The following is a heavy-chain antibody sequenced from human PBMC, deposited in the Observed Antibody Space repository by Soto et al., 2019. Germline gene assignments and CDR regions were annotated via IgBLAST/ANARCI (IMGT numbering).Heavy chain of an antibody. Sequence: QVQLVQSGAEVKKPGASVKVSCKASGYTFTNYGVSWVRQAPGQGLEWMGWISAYNRNTNYAQKLQGRVTMTTDTSTSPAYMELRSLRSDDTATYYCARDKGSSGPYYFDYWGQGTLVTVSS. J-gene: IGHJ4*02. CDR3: ARDKGSSGPYYFDY. V-gene: IGHV1-18*01. CDR2: ISAYNRNT. CDR1: GYTFTNYG. D-gene: IGHD3-22*01.